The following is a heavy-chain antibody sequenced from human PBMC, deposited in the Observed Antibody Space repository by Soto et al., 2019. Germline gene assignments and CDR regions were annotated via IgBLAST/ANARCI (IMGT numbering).Heavy chain of an antibody. D-gene: IGHD2-21*01. J-gene: IGHJ4*02. CDR3: ARGNVVPHDY. CDR1: GGSISSGGYS. Sequence: PSETLSLTCAVSGGSISSGGYSWSWIRQPPGKGLEWIGYIYHSGSTYYNPSLKSRVTISVDRSKNQFSLKLSSVTAADTAVYYCARGNVVPHDYWGQGPLVTVAS. V-gene: IGHV4-30-2*01. CDR2: IYHSGST.